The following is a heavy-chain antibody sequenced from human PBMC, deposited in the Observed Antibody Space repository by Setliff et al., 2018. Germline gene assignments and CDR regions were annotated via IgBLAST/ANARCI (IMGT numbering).Heavy chain of an antibody. CDR3: ARQLRYCSAGSCYGQVFDY. Sequence: LRLSCAASGFTFGDYYMSWIRQAPGKGLEWVSYISSSGSTIYYADSVKGRFTISRDNAKSSLYLQMNSLRAEDTAVYYCARQLRYCSAGSCYGQVFDYWGQGTLVTVSS. J-gene: IGHJ4*02. CDR2: ISSSGSTI. V-gene: IGHV3-11*04. D-gene: IGHD2-15*01. CDR1: GFTFGDYY.